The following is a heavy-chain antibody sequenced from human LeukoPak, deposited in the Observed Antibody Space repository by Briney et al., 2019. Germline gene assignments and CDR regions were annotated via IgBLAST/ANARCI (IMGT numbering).Heavy chain of an antibody. J-gene: IGHJ3*01. Sequence: GGSLRLSCAASGFTFSSYTMNWVRLAPGKGLEWVSYISSSSTTIYYADSVKGRFTISRDNAKNSLYLQMNSLRDEDTAVYYCARSLAFDLWGQGTVVSVSS. V-gene: IGHV3-48*02. CDR3: ARSLAFDL. CDR1: GFTFSSYT. CDR2: ISSSSTTI. D-gene: IGHD3-16*01.